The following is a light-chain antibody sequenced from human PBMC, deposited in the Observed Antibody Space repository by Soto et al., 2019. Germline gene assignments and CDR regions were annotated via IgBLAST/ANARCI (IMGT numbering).Light chain of an antibody. V-gene: IGKV1-5*03. CDR3: QQYNGLPTWT. J-gene: IGKJ1*01. CDR2: KAS. CDR1: QNINIW. Sequence: DLQMTQSPSTPSASVGDRVTITCRASQNINIWLAWYQQKPGTAPKLLIYKASTLESGVPSRFSGNGSGTDFTLTISSLQPDDSATYYCQQYNGLPTWTFGQGTKVEMK.